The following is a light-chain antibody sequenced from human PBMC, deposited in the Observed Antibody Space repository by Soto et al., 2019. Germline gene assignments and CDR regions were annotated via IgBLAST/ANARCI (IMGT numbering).Light chain of an antibody. V-gene: IGKV3-15*01. CDR3: QEYNYWHPIT. CDR2: GAS. CDR1: PDTNTY. J-gene: IGKJ4*01. Sequence: FTATLYLSLGETATLSFLSSPDTNTYLGWYQQKPGQAPRLLIYGASTRATSIPVRFSGSGSGTEFTLTISSLQSEDSAVYYCQEYNYWHPITFGGGTKVDIK.